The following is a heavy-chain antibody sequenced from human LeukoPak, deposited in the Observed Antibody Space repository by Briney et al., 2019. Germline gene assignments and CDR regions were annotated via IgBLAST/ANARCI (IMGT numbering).Heavy chain of an antibody. D-gene: IGHD6-6*01. CDR2: ISWNSGSI. CDR1: GFTFDDYA. CDR3: ARRAARPGAFDI. V-gene: IGHV3-9*03. Sequence: PGGSLRLSCAASGFTFDDYAMHWVRRAPGKGLEGVSGISWNSGSIGYADSVKGRFTISRDNAKNSLYLQMNSLRAEDMALYYCARRAARPGAFDIWGQGTMVTVSS. J-gene: IGHJ3*02.